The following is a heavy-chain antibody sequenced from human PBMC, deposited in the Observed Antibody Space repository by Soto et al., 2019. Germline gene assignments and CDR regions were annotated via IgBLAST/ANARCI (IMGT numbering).Heavy chain of an antibody. D-gene: IGHD3-3*01. V-gene: IGHV4-30-4*01. CDR3: ARGHTSGYYGGFDY. J-gene: IGHJ4*02. CDR1: CGSISSGDYY. Sequence: SETLSLTCTVSCGSISSGDYYWSWIRQPPGKGLEWIGYIYYSGSTYYNPSLKSRVTISVDTSKNQFSLKLSSVTAADTAVYYCARGHTSGYYGGFDYWGQGTLVTVSS. CDR2: IYYSGST.